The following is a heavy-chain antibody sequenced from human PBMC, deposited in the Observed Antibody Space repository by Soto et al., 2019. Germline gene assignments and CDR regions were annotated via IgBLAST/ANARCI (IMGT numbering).Heavy chain of an antibody. CDR2: IIPIFGTA. D-gene: IGHD3-22*01. Sequence: QVQLVQSGAEVKKPGSSVKVSCKASGGTFSSYAITWVRQAPGQGLEWMGGIIPIFGTANYEQKFQGRVTITADESTSTAYMERSSLRSEDTAVYYCARDRGPSSGYYPYWFDPWFQGTLVTVSS. V-gene: IGHV1-69*12. CDR3: ARDRGPSSGYYPYWFDP. J-gene: IGHJ5*02. CDR1: GGTFSSYA.